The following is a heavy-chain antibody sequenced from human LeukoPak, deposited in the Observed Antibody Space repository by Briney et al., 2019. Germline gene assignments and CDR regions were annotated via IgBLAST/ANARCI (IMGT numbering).Heavy chain of an antibody. CDR1: GGSFSGYY. CDR2: INHSGST. V-gene: IGHV4-34*01. Sequence: SETLSLTCAVYGGSFSGYYWSWLRQPPGKGLEWIGEINHSGSTNYNPSLKSRVTISVDTSKNQFSLKLSSVTAADTAVYYCARDDSSGWYAIPWGQGTLVTVSS. D-gene: IGHD6-19*01. J-gene: IGHJ5*02. CDR3: ARDDSSGWYAIP.